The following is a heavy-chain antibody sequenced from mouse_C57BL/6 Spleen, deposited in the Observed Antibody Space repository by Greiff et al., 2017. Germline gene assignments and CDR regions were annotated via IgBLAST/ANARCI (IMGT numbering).Heavy chain of an antibody. CDR2: IYPGDGDT. CDR1: GYAFSSSW. Sequence: VKLVESGPELVKPGASVKISCKASGYAFSSSWMNWVKQRPGKGLEWIGRIYPGDGDTNYNGKFKGKATLTADKSSSPSDMQLSSLTSEDSAVYFGARDYSNFYAMDYWGQGTSVTVSS. D-gene: IGHD2-5*01. CDR3: ARDYSNFYAMDY. J-gene: IGHJ4*01. V-gene: IGHV1-82*01.